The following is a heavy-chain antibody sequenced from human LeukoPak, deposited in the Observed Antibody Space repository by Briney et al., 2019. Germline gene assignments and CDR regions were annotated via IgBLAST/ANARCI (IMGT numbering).Heavy chain of an antibody. D-gene: IGHD5-12*01. CDR2: INSDGSST. V-gene: IGHV3-74*01. CDR1: GFTFSSYW. J-gene: IGHJ4*02. Sequence: PGGSLRLSCAASGFTFSSYWMHWVRQAPGKGLVWVSRINSDGSSTSYADSVKGRFTISRDNAKNTLYLQMNSLRAEDTAVYYCARAAGYGLFDYCGQGTLVTVSS. CDR3: ARAAGYGLFDY.